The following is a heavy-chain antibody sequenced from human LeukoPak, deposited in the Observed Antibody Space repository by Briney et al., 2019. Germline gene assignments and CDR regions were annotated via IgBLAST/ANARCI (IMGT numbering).Heavy chain of an antibody. V-gene: IGHV4-61*08. CDR3: ARRGGSGRSFDY. Sequence: PSETLSLTCTVSGASVSSGGYYWSWIRQPPGKGLEWIGYIYYSRSTNFNPSLKSRVTISVDTSKNQFSLKVSSVTAADTAVYYCARRGGSGRSFDYWGQGTLVTVSS. CDR1: GASVSSGGYY. CDR2: IYYSRST. J-gene: IGHJ4*02. D-gene: IGHD3-10*01.